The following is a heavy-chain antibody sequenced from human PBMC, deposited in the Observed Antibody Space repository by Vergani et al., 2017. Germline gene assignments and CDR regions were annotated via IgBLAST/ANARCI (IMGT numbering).Heavy chain of an antibody. CDR2: ISYDGSNK. CDR3: AKDGRGYDFDY. Sequence: VQLVESGGGVVQPGRSLRLSCAASGFTFSSYGMHWVRQAPGKGLEWVAVISYDGSNKYYADSVKGRFTISRDNSKNTLYLQMNSLRAEDTAVYYCAKDGRGYDFDYWGQGTLVTVSS. J-gene: IGHJ4*02. CDR1: GFTFSSYG. D-gene: IGHD1-1*01. V-gene: IGHV3-30*18.